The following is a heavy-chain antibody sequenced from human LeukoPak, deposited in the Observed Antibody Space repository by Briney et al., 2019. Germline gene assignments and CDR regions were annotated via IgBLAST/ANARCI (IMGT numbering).Heavy chain of an antibody. D-gene: IGHD6-19*01. CDR2: ISSSGSSR. Sequence: GGSLRLSCAASGFTFSSYEMNWVRHAPGKGREWVSYISSSGSSRYYADSVKGRFTISRDNAKNSLNLQMNSLRADDTAVYYCARQDSGWHVYWGQGTLVIVSS. J-gene: IGHJ4*02. V-gene: IGHV3-48*03. CDR1: GFTFSSYE. CDR3: ARQDSGWHVY.